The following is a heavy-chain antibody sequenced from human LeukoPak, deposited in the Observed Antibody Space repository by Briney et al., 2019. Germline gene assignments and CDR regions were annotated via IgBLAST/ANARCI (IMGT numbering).Heavy chain of an antibody. J-gene: IGHJ4*02. CDR3: ARAGGYDYFDY. CDR1: GYTFTGYY. Sequence: ASVKVSCKASGYTFTGYYMHWVRQAPGQGLEWMGWINPSSGGTNYAQKFQGWVTMTRDTSISTAYMELSRLRSDDTAVYYCARAGGYDYFDYWGQGTLVTVSS. CDR2: INPSSGGT. V-gene: IGHV1-2*04. D-gene: IGHD5-12*01.